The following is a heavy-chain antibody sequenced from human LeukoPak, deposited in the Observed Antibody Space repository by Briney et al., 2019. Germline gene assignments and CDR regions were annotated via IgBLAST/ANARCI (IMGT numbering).Heavy chain of an antibody. Sequence: GGPLRLSCAASGFTFSDYYMSWIRQAPGKGLEWVSYISSSGSTIYYADSVKGRFTISRDNAKNSLYLQMNSLRAEDTAVYYCARASERNTAMENWGQGTLVTVSS. D-gene: IGHD5-18*01. CDR3: ARASERNTAMEN. CDR2: ISSSGSTI. V-gene: IGHV3-11*01. J-gene: IGHJ4*02. CDR1: GFTFSDYY.